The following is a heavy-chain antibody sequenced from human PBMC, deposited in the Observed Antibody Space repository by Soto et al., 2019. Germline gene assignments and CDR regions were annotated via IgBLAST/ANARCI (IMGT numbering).Heavy chain of an antibody. V-gene: IGHV3-74*01. Sequence: EVQLVESGGDLVQRGGSLRLSCAASGFPFSSYWMHWVRHTPGKGLDWVARISGDGVTTYYADSVTGRFTVSRANAKNTLSLQISGLRAEDTAVYYCAREYDGLLTGYYTDYWGQGTLVSVSS. J-gene: IGHJ4*02. D-gene: IGHD3-9*01. CDR1: GFPFSSYW. CDR2: ISGDGVTT. CDR3: AREYDGLLTGYYTDY.